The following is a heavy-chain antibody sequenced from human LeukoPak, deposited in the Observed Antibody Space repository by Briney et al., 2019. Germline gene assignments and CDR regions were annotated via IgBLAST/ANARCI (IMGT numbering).Heavy chain of an antibody. CDR3: ARDSRPETDYVCGNQPESFDP. J-gene: IGHJ5*02. CDR1: GYTFAGYD. D-gene: IGHD3-16*01. CDR2: TNPNSGDT. Sequence: GASVKVSCKTSGYTFAGYDINWVRQAAGQGFEWMGWTNPNSGDTGYAHNLQGRITITRDSSTATVFMELSSLRSEDTAVYYCARDSRPETDYVCGNQPESFDPWGQGTLVTVSS. V-gene: IGHV1-8*01.